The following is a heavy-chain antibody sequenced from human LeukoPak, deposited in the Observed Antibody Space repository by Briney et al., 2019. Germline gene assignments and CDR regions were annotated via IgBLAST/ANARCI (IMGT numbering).Heavy chain of an antibody. D-gene: IGHD6-13*01. CDR3: ARGDRSSWFNFDY. Sequence: GLSLRLSCAAPGFTFSSYVMHWDRQAPGKGREWVAVTWYDGTNKYFADSVRGRFSISRDNSKNTLYLQMNSLRGEDTSVYYCARGDRSSWFNFDYWGQGTRVTVS. CDR2: TWYDGTNK. J-gene: IGHJ4*02. V-gene: IGHV3-33*01. CDR1: GFTFSSYV.